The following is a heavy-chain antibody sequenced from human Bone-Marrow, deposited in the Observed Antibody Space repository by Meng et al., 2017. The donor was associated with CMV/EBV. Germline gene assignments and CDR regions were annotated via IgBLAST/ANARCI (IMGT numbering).Heavy chain of an antibody. CDR3: AREVGVWSFIAVAGNNWFDP. D-gene: IGHD6-19*01. Sequence: SVKVSCKASGGTFSSYAISWVRQAPGQGLEWMGGIIPILGIANYAQKFQGRVTITADNSTSTAYMELSSLRSEDTAVYYCAREVGVWSFIAVAGNNWFDPWGQGTLVTVSS. J-gene: IGHJ5*02. V-gene: IGHV1-69*10. CDR1: GGTFSSYA. CDR2: IIPILGIA.